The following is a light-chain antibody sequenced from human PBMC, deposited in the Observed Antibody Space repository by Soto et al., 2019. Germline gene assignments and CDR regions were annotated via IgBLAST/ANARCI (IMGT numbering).Light chain of an antibody. V-gene: IGLV3-1*01. CDR3: QAWDSSTKV. CDR2: QDS. CDR1: KLGDKY. J-gene: IGLJ1*01. Sequence: SYELTQPPSVSVPPGQTASITCSGDKLGDKYACWYQQKPGQSPVLVIYQDSKRPSGIPERFSGSNSGNTATLTISGTQAMDEADYYCQAWDSSTKVFGTGTKVTVL.